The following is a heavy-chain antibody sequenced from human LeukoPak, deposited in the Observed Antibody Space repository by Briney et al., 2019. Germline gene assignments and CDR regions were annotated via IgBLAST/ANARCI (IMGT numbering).Heavy chain of an antibody. D-gene: IGHD2-2*01. CDR2: ISGSGGST. J-gene: IGHJ4*02. CDR3: AKLVGYCSSTSCLPYYFDY. Sequence: GGSLRLSCAASGFTFSSHAMSWVRQAPGKGLEWVSAISGSGGSTYYADSVKGRFTISRDNSKNTLYLQMNSLRAEDTAVYYCAKLVGYCSSTSCLPYYFDYWGQGTLVTVSS. CDR1: GFTFSSHA. V-gene: IGHV3-23*01.